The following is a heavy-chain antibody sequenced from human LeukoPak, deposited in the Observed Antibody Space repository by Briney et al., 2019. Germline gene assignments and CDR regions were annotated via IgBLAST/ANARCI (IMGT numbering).Heavy chain of an antibody. CDR1: GGSISSGGYY. CDR3: ARDNFWSHGSGSYQGPPHAFDI. CDR2: IYYSGST. Sequence: PSQTLSLTCTVSGGSISSGGYYWSWIRQHPGKGLEWIGYIYYSGSTYYNPSLKSRVTISVDTSKNQFSLKLSSVTAADTAVYYCARDNFWSHGSGSYQGPPHAFDIWGQGTMVTVSS. D-gene: IGHD3-10*01. J-gene: IGHJ3*02. V-gene: IGHV4-31*03.